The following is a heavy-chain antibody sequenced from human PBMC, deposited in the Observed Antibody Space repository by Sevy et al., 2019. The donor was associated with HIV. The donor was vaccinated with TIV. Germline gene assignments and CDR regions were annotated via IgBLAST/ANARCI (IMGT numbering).Heavy chain of an antibody. V-gene: IGHV6-1*01. Sequence: KQSQTLSLTCAISGDGISSRGTVWNWIRQSPSRGLEWLGRTYYRSKWLNNYALSVKSRISINPDTSKNQVSQHLNSVTPDDTAVYYCARDGGSNWDGRPSGTVFDYWGQGTLVTVSS. D-gene: IGHD1-1*01. CDR1: GDGISSRGTV. CDR3: ARDGGSNWDGRPSGTVFDY. CDR2: TYYRSKWLN. J-gene: IGHJ4*02.